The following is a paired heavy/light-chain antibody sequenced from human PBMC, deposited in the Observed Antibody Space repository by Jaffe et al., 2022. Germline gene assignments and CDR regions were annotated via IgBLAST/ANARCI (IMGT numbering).Heavy chain of an antibody. V-gene: IGHV1-18*01. CDR1: GYPFTTYG. CDR2: ISPYNGNT. CDR3: ARDQWTRWGSSGFANYFDY. J-gene: IGHJ4*02. Sequence: QVQLVQSGTEMKKPGASVKVSCKASGYPFTTYGISWVRRAPGQGLEWLGWISPYNGNTNFAQKFQGRVIMTTDASTNTAYMDLKNLQSDDTAVYYCARDQWTRWGSSGFANYFDYWGQGTLVTVSS. D-gene: IGHD6-19*01.
Light chain of an antibody. CDR3: QTWYSDTAI. CDR2: QDS. CDR1: DLENKY. Sequence: SYELTQPPSVSVSPGQTVTITCSGDDLENKYSYWYQHKPGQSPVLVIFQDSKRPSGIPERFSGSNSGNTATLTISGTQAMDEADYYCQTWYSDTAIFGGGTELTVL. V-gene: IGLV3-1*01. J-gene: IGLJ2*01.